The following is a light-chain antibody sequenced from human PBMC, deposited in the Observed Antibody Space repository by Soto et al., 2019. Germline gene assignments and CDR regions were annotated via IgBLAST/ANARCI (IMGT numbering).Light chain of an antibody. CDR1: NSDVGSYNY. J-gene: IGLJ1*01. CDR3: SSYTISRTYV. CDR2: NVY. V-gene: IGLV2-14*03. Sequence: QSALTQPASVSGSPGQSITISCTGTNSDVGSYNYVSWHQQHPGKAPKLMIYNVYDRPSGISNRFSGSKSGNTASLTISGLQGEGEADYYCSSYTISRTYVFGTGTKVTVL.